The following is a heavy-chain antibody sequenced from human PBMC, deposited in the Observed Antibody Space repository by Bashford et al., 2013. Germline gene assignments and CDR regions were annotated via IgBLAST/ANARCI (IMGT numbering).Heavy chain of an antibody. Sequence: WVRQAPGQGLEWMGWMNPNSGNTGYAQSFQGRVTMTRNTSISTAYMELSSLRSEDTAVYYCASRLTGSSSPKAIDYWGQGTLVTSPQ. CDR2: MNPNSGNT. V-gene: IGHV1-8*01. D-gene: IGHD6-6*01. J-gene: IGHJ4*02. CDR3: ASRLTGSSSPKAIDY.